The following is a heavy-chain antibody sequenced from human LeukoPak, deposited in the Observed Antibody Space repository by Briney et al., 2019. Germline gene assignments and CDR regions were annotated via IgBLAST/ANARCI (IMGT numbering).Heavy chain of an antibody. Sequence: VGSLRLSCAASGFTFSSYAISGVRRAPRKGLEWVSAISGSGGSTYYADSVKGRFTISRDNSKNTLYLQMNSLRAEDTAVYYCAKDRGGSYYAFDYWGQGTLVTVSS. V-gene: IGHV3-23*01. CDR2: ISGSGGST. J-gene: IGHJ4*02. CDR3: AKDRGGSYYAFDY. D-gene: IGHD1-26*01. CDR1: GFTFSSYA.